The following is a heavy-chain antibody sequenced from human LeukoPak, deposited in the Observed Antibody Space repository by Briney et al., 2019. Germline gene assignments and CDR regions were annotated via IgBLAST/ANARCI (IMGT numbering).Heavy chain of an antibody. V-gene: IGHV4-39*02. CDR2: IYDSGST. Sequence: PSETLSLTCTVSGGSIRSSYYYWGWIRQPPGKGLEWIGSIYDSGSTYYNPSLKSRVTISVDTSKNQFSLKLNSVTAADTAVYYCARDRRPYYFDYWGQGTLVTVSS. J-gene: IGHJ4*02. CDR1: GGSIRSSYYY. CDR3: ARDRRPYYFDY.